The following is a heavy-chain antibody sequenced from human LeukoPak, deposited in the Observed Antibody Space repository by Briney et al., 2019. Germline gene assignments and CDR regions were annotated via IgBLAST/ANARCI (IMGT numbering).Heavy chain of an antibody. CDR2: MNPNSGNT. CDR3: ARVGEMATEKRLGWFDP. CDR1: GYTLTSYD. V-gene: IGHV1-8*01. D-gene: IGHD5-24*01. J-gene: IGHJ5*02. Sequence: ASVKVSCKASGYTLTSYDINWVRQATGQGLEWMGWMNPNSGNTGYAQKFQGRVTMTRNTSISTAYMELSSLRSEDTAVYYCARVGEMATEKRLGWFDPWGQGTLVTVSS.